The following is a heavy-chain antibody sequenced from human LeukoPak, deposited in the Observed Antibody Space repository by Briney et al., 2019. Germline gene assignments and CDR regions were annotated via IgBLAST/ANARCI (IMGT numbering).Heavy chain of an antibody. J-gene: IGHJ4*02. CDR1: GFTFSSYG. D-gene: IGHD5-18*01. CDR2: ISYDGSNK. CDR3: ATDNNYGYDN. Sequence: GGSLRLSCAASGFTFSSYGMHWVRQAPGKGLEWVAVISYDGSNKYYADSVKGRFTISRDNSKNTLYLQMNSLRAEDTAVYYCATDNNYGYDNWGQGTLVTVSS. V-gene: IGHV3-30*03.